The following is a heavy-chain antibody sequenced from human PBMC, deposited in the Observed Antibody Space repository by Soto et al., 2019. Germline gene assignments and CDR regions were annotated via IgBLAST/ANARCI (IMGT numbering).Heavy chain of an antibody. CDR1: GYTFTSYD. V-gene: IGHV1-8*01. Sequence: ASVKVSCKASGYTFTSYDINWVRQATGQGLEWMGWMNPNSGNTGYAQKFQGRVTMTRNTSISTAYMELRSLRSEDTAVYYCARGEDSAWGSYNXWGQGTLVTVSX. CDR3: ARGEDSAWGSYNX. D-gene: IGHD3-16*01. CDR2: MNPNSGNT. J-gene: IGHJ4*02.